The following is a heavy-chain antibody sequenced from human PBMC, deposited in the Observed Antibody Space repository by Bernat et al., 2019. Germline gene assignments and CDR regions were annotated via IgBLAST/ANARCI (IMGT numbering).Heavy chain of an antibody. Sequence: EVQLVESGGGLVQPGGSLRLSCAASGFTFSSYEMNWVRQAPGKGLEWVSYISSSGSTIYYADSVKGRFTISRDNAKNSLYLQMNSLRAEDTAVYYCARPITENCDIVTGYYNGGDDFDIWGQGTMVTVSS. V-gene: IGHV3-48*03. J-gene: IGHJ3*02. CDR1: GFTFSSYE. D-gene: IGHD3-9*01. CDR2: ISSSGSTI. CDR3: ARPITENCDIVTGYYNGGDDFDI.